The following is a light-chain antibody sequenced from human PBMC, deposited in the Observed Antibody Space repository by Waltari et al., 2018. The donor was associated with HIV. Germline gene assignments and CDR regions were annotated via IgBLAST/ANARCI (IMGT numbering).Light chain of an antibody. J-gene: IGLJ3*02. Sequence: QSVLTQPPSTSAPPGQRVTILCSGASSNIGSHFVSWYQQVPGATPKLRIYPGDRRPSGVPDRFSGSESGTAASLAINGLRSEDEAVYYCAAWDNYLNAWVFGGGTKVTVL. V-gene: IGLV1-47*01. CDR3: AAWDNYLNAWV. CDR2: PGD. CDR1: SSNIGSHF.